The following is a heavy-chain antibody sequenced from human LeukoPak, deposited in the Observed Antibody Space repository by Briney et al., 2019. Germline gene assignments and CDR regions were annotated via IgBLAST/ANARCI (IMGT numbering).Heavy chain of an antibody. CDR3: AITYSGSYWPFDY. CDR2: ISGSGGST. D-gene: IGHD1-26*01. CDR1: GFTFSSYA. J-gene: IGHJ4*02. Sequence: GGSLRLSCAAAGFTFSSYAMSWVRQAPGKGLEWVSAISGSGGSTYYADSVKGRFTISRDNSKNTLYLQMNSLRAEDTAVYYCAITYSGSYWPFDYWGQGTLVTVSS. V-gene: IGHV3-23*01.